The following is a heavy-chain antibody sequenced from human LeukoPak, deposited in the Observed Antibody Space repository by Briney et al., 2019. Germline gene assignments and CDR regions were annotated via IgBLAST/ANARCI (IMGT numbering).Heavy chain of an antibody. CDR1: GGSISSGGYY. CDR3: VVADGYIHAFDI. Sequence: SETLSLTCTVSGGSISSGGYYWSWIRQHPGKGLEWIGYIYYSGSTYYNPSLKSRVNISVDTSKNQFSLKLSSVTAADTAVYYCVVADGYIHAFDIWGQGTMVTVSS. D-gene: IGHD5-24*01. CDR2: IYYSGST. J-gene: IGHJ3*02. V-gene: IGHV4-31*03.